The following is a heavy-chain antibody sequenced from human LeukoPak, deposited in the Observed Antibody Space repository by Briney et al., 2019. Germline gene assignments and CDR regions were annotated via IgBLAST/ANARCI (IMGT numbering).Heavy chain of an antibody. V-gene: IGHV4-4*07. Sequence: SETLSLTCTVSGGSISSYYCSWIRQPAGRGLEWIGRIYTSGSTYYNPSLKSRVIMSVDTSKRQFSLKLSSVTAADTAVYYCATTIDLYDSSSYYWSFDLWGRGTLVTVSS. J-gene: IGHJ2*01. D-gene: IGHD3-22*01. CDR2: IYTSGST. CDR3: ATTIDLYDSSSYYWSFDL. CDR1: GGSISSYY.